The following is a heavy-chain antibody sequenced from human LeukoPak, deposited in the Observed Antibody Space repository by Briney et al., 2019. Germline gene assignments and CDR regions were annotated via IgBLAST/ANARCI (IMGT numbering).Heavy chain of an antibody. J-gene: IGHJ5*02. V-gene: IGHV1-2*02. CDR3: ARVPAAAGSWFDP. CDR1: GGTFSSYA. CDR2: INPNSGGT. Sequence: ASVKVSCKASGGTFSSYAISWVRQAPGQGLEWMGWINPNSGGTNYAQKFQGRVTMTRDTSISTAYMELSRLRSDDTAVYYCARVPAAAGSWFDPWGQGTLVTVSS. D-gene: IGHD6-13*01.